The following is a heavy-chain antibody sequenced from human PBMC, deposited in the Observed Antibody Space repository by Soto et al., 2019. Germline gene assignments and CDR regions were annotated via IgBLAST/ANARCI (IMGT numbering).Heavy chain of an antibody. CDR2: IYSGGST. Sequence: EVQLVESGGGLIQPGGSLRLSCAASGFTVSSNYMSWVRQAPGKGLEWVSVIYSGGSTYYADSLKGGFTISRDNSKTTLYLQMKGLRVEETAVYYCARVRYYDSSGSNNWFDPWGQGTLVTVSS. J-gene: IGHJ5*02. V-gene: IGHV3-53*01. D-gene: IGHD3-22*01. CDR3: ARVRYYDSSGSNNWFDP. CDR1: GFTVSSNY.